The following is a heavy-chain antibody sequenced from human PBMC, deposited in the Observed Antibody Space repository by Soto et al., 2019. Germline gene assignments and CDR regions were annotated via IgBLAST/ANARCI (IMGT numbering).Heavy chain of an antibody. CDR3: ARSEYDSSGYGPYDAFDI. Sequence: PGESLKISCKGSGYSFTSYWIGWVRQMPGKGLEWMGIIYPGDSDTRYSPSLQGQVTISADKSISTAYLQWSSLKASDTAMYYCARSEYDSSGYGPYDAFDIWGQGTMVTVSS. D-gene: IGHD3-22*01. J-gene: IGHJ3*02. CDR1: GYSFTSYW. CDR2: IYPGDSDT. V-gene: IGHV5-51*01.